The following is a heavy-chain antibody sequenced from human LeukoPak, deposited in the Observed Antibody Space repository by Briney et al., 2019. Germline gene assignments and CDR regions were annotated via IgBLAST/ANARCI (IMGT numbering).Heavy chain of an antibody. D-gene: IGHD3-9*01. V-gene: IGHV4-34*01. CDR1: GGSFSGYY. J-gene: IGHJ6*03. CDR3: ARRLRYPHYYMDV. Sequence: RSSETLSLTCAVYGGSFSGYYWSWIRQPPGKGLEWIGEINHSGSTNYNPSLKSRVTISVDTSKNQFSLKLSSVTAADTAVYYCARRLRYPHYYMDVWGKGTTVTISS. CDR2: INHSGST.